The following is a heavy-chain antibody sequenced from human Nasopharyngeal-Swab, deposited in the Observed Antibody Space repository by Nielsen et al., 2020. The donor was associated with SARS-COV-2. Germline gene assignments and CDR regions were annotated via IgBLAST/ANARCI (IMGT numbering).Heavy chain of an antibody. Sequence: GGSLRLSCAASGFTFSSYGMHWVRQAPGKGLEWVAVISYDGSNKYYADSVKGRFTISRDNSKNTLYLQMNSLRAEDTAVYHCARTETYYYGSGSYYPIDYWGQGTLVTVSS. D-gene: IGHD3-10*01. CDR3: ARTETYYYGSGSYYPIDY. CDR2: ISYDGSNK. J-gene: IGHJ4*02. V-gene: IGHV3-30*03. CDR1: GFTFSSYG.